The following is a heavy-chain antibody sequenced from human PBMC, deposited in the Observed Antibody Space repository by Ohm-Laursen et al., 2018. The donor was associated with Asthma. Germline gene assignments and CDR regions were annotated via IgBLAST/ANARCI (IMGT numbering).Heavy chain of an antibody. CDR2: ISGSGGST. D-gene: IGHD3-22*01. CDR1: GFTFSSYA. Sequence: SLRLSCAASGFTFSSYAMSWVRQAPGKGLEWVSAISGSGGSTHYADSVKGRFTISRDNSKNTLYLQMNSLRAEDTAVYYCASSGYYYVDYWGQGTLVTVSS. V-gene: IGHV3-23*01. CDR3: ASSGYYYVDY. J-gene: IGHJ4*02.